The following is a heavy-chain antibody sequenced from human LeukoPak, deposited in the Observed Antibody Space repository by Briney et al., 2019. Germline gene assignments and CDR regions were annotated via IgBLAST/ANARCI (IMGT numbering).Heavy chain of an antibody. Sequence: GGSLRPSCAASGFTFSSYGMSWVRQAPGKGLEWVPGISGSGGYTHYADSVKGRVTISRDNSKNTLYLQMNRLRVEDTAVYYCAKGYRSASHWGQGTLVTVSS. CDR1: GFTFSSYG. CDR3: AKGYRSASH. D-gene: IGHD6-25*01. CDR2: ISGSGGYT. J-gene: IGHJ4*02. V-gene: IGHV3-23*01.